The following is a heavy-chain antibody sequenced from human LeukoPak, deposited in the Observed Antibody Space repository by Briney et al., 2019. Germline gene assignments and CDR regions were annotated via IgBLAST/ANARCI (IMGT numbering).Heavy chain of an antibody. CDR2: IYYSGST. V-gene: IGHV4-59*12. J-gene: IGHJ6*03. Sequence: PSETLSLTCTVSGGSISSYYWSWIRQPPGKGLEWIGYIYYSGSTNYNPSLKSRVTISVDTSKNQFSLKLSSVTAADTAVYYCAVRPVYYYYYMDVWGKGTTVTVSS. CDR3: AVRPVYYYYYMDV. CDR1: GGSISSYY. D-gene: IGHD1-14*01.